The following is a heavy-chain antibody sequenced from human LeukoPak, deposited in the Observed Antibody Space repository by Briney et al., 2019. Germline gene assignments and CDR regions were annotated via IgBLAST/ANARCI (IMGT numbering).Heavy chain of an antibody. Sequence: SETLSLTCSVSSYSISSGYFWGWIRQPPGKGLEWIGTVYHTGSMYYNPSLRSRVTISVDTSKNQFSLKLSSVTAADTAVYYCARLSGYGLHYYYMDVWGKGTTVTVSS. J-gene: IGHJ6*03. CDR2: VYHTGSM. D-gene: IGHD5-12*01. CDR3: ARLSGYGLHYYYMDV. CDR1: SYSISSGYF. V-gene: IGHV4-38-2*02.